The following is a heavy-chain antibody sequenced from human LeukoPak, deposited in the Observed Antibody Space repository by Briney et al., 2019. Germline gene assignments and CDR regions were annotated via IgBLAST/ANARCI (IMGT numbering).Heavy chain of an antibody. CDR1: GYTFTNYG. V-gene: IGHV1-18*01. J-gene: IGHJ6*02. D-gene: IGHD3-9*01. CDR3: ARNHYYDILTGYVTYGMDV. CDR2: ISTYNGNT. Sequence: GASVKVSCKASGYTFTNYGISWVRQAPGQGLEWMGWISTYNGNTEYAQKLQGRVTMTTDTSTSTAYMELRSLRSDDTAVYYCARNHYYDILTGYVTYGMDVWGQGTTVTVSS.